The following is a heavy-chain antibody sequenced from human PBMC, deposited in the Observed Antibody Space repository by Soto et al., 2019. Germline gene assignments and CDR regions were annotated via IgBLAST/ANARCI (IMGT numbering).Heavy chain of an antibody. CDR2: IGTAGDT. D-gene: IGHD6-19*01. CDR1: GFTFSSYD. Sequence: PGGSLRLSCAASGFTFSSYDMHWVRQATGKGLEWVSAIGTAGDTYYPGSVKGRFTISRENAKNSLYLQMNSLRAGDTAVYYCARWFFIGWYKTMSFLIWCQGTMVS. V-gene: IGHV3-13*01. CDR3: ARWFFIGWYKTMSFLI. J-gene: IGHJ3*02.